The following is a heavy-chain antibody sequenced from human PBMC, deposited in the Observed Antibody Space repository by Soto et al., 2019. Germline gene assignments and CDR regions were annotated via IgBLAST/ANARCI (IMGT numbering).Heavy chain of an antibody. V-gene: IGHV1-8*01. CDR3: ARGPWQYYYYYYYMDV. Sequence: ASVKVSCKASGYTFTSYDINWVRRATGQGLEWMGWMNPNSGNTGYAQKFQGRVTMTRNTSISTAYMELSSLRSEDTAVYYCARGPWQYYYYYYYMDVWGKGTTVTVSS. CDR1: GYTFTSYD. J-gene: IGHJ6*03. CDR2: MNPNSGNT. D-gene: IGHD2-2*01.